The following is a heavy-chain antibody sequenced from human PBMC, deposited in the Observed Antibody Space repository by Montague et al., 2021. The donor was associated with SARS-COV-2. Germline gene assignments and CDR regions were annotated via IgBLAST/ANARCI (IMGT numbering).Heavy chain of an antibody. Sequence: CAISGDSVSSNIATWNWIRQSPSRGLEWLGRTYYRSKWYNDYAESVKSRITIDPDTSKHQFSLHLNSVTPEDTAVHYCARIPVGSKYYFDFWGQGTLVTASS. CDR2: TYYRSKWYN. D-gene: IGHD2-2*01. V-gene: IGHV6-1*01. CDR3: ARIPVGSKYYFDF. CDR1: GDSVSSNIAT. J-gene: IGHJ4*02.